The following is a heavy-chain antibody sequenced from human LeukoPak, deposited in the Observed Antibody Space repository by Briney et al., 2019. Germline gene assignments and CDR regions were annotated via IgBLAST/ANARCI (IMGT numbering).Heavy chain of an antibody. D-gene: IGHD1-1*01. CDR3: ASYLTTLYYYGMDV. J-gene: IGHJ6*02. V-gene: IGHV4-34*01. Sequence: SETLSLTCAVYGGSFSGYYWSWIRQSPGKGLEWIGEINHSGSTNYNPSLKSRVTVSVDTPKNQFSLNLSSVTAADTAVYYCASYLTTLYYYGMDVWGQGTTVTVSS. CDR2: INHSGST. CDR1: GGSFSGYY.